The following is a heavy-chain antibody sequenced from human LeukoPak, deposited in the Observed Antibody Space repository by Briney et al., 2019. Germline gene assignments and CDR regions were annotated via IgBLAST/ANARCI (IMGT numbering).Heavy chain of an antibody. CDR2: IYTGGNT. J-gene: IGHJ4*02. CDR3: ATISDLLFYFDS. V-gene: IGHV3-66*01. CDR1: GFTVSSTY. Sequence: HPGGSLTLSCAASGFTVSSTYMSWLRQATGKGLEWVSLIYTGGNTYYADSVKGRFTLSRDNSKNTEYLQMNSLRVEDTAMYSCATISDLLFYFDSGGQGTLVIVAS.